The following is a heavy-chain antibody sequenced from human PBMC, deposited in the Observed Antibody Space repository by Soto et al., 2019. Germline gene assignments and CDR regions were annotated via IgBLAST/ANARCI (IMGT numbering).Heavy chain of an antibody. Sequence: EVQLLESGGGLVQPGGSLRLSCAASGFTFSSYAMRWVRQAPVKGLEWVSAISGSGGSTYYADSVKGRFTISRDNTKNTLYLPMNRMRAEDTAVYYCARRGSGSYYDYWGQGTLVTVSS. CDR3: ARRGSGSYYDY. CDR1: GFTFSSYA. CDR2: ISGSGGST. V-gene: IGHV3-23*01. D-gene: IGHD1-26*01. J-gene: IGHJ4*02.